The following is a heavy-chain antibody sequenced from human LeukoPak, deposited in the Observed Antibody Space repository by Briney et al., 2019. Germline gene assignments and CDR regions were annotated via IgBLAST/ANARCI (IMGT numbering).Heavy chain of an antibody. CDR2: IKPSGTET. Sequence: GGSLRLSCAASGFTFSTYWMTWVRQAPGKGLEWVANIKPSGTETYYGDPVKGRFTISRDNAKNLLYLQMSSLRAEDTAVSSCGRFGDEAGIDNWGQGTLVTVSS. J-gene: IGHJ4*02. CDR3: GRFGDEAGIDN. V-gene: IGHV3-7*01. CDR1: GFTFSTYW. D-gene: IGHD3-10*01.